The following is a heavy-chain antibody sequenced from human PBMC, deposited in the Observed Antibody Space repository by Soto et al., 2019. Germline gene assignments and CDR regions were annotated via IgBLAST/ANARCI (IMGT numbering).Heavy chain of an antibody. CDR1: GGTFSSYA. D-gene: IGHD6-13*01. CDR2: VIPIFGTA. V-gene: IGHV1-69*13. J-gene: IGHJ5*02. Sequence: ASVKVSCKASGGTFSSYAISWVRQAPGQGLEWMGGVIPIFGTANYAQKFQGRVTITADESTSTAYMELSSLRSEDTAVYYCARDEPYSSSWMNWFDPWGQGTLVTVSS. CDR3: ARDEPYSSSWMNWFDP.